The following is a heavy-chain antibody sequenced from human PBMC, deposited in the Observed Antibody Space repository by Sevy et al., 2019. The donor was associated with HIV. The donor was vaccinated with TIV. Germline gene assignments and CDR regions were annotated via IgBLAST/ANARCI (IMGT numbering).Heavy chain of an antibody. J-gene: IGHJ4*02. CDR3: AKETGYNWKNNYFDY. Sequence: GESLKISCAASGFTFSSYGMHWVRQAPGKGLEWVAFIRYDVSNKYYADSVKGRFTISRDNSKNTLYLQMNSLRAEDTAVYYCAKETGYNWKNNYFDYWGQGTLVTVSS. CDR1: GFTFSSYG. CDR2: IRYDVSNK. D-gene: IGHD1-20*01. V-gene: IGHV3-30*02.